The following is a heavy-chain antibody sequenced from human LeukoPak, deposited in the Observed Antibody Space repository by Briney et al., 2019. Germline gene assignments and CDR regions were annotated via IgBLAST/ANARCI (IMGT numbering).Heavy chain of an antibody. J-gene: IGHJ4*02. CDR1: GGSISSSSYY. CDR3: ARTGPTMIVVVIDY. Sequence: SETLSLTCTVSGGSISSSSYYWGWIRQPPGKGLEWIGSIYYSGSTYYNPSLKSRVTISVDTSKNQFSLKLSSVTAADTAVYYCARTGPTMIVVVIDYWGQGTLVTVSP. CDR2: IYYSGST. D-gene: IGHD3-22*01. V-gene: IGHV4-39*07.